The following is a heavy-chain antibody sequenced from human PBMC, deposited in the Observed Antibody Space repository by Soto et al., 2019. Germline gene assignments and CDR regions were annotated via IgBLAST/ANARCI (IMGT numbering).Heavy chain of an antibody. CDR1: EFGFSNSW. V-gene: IGHV3-74*01. CDR2: INSDGSST. CDR3: ARGSLQWLSGYYYYGMDV. Sequence: GRSQRLSCAATEFGFSNSWMHWVGQVTGKGLVWVSRINSDGSSTSYADSVKGRFTISRDSAKNTLYLQMNSLRAEDTAVYYCARGSLQWLSGYYYYGMDVWGQGT. J-gene: IGHJ6*02. D-gene: IGHD6-19*01.